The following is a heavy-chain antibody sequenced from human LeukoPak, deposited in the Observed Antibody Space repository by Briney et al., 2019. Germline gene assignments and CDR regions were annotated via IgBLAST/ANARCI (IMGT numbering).Heavy chain of an antibody. CDR3: ARGDRSGPWDY. V-gene: IGHV4-59*01. CDR2: IYYSGNT. CDR1: GGSISSYY. J-gene: IGHJ4*02. Sequence: SETLSLTCTVAGGSISSYYWSWIRQPPGKGLEWIGHIYYSGNTNYNPSLKSRVTISVDTSKNQFSLKLSSVTAADTAVYHCARGDRSGPWDYWGQGTLVTVSS. D-gene: IGHD3-22*01.